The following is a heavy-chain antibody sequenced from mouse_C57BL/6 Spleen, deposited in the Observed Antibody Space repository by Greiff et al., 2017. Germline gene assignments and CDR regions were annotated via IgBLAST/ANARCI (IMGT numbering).Heavy chain of an antibody. D-gene: IGHD1-1*01. CDR2: IDPSDSDT. V-gene: IGHV1-52*01. CDR3: ARQDYGSSYGYFEV. J-gene: IGHJ1*03. Sequence: QVQLQQPGAELVRPGSSVKLSCKASGYTFTSYWMHWVKQRPIQGLEWIGNIDPSDSDTHYNQKFKDKATLTVDKSSSTAYMQLSSLTSEDSAVYCCARQDYGSSYGYFEVWGTGTTVTVSS. CDR1: GYTFTSYW.